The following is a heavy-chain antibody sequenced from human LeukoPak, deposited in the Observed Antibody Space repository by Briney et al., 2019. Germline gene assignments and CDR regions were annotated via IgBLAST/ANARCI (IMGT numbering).Heavy chain of an antibody. CDR3: ARGPRSSGWYLKPGWFDP. CDR2: INHSGST. Sequence: SETLSLTCAVYGGSFSGYYRSWIRQPPGKGLEWIGEINHSGSTNYNPSLKSRVTISVDTSKNQFSLKLSSVTAADTAVYYCARGPRSSGWYLKPGWFDPWGQGTLVTVSS. D-gene: IGHD6-19*01. V-gene: IGHV4-34*01. CDR1: GGSFSGYY. J-gene: IGHJ5*02.